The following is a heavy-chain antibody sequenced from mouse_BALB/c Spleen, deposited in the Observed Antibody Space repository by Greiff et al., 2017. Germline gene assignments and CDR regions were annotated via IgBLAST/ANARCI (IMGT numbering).Heavy chain of an antibody. CDR2: ISSGGSYT. CDR1: GFTFSSYA. Sequence: EVKVEESGGGLVKPGGSLKLSCAASGFTFSSYAMSWVRQSPEKRLEWVAEISSGGSYTYYPDTVTGRFTISRDNAKNTLYLEMSSLRSEDTAMYYCARVYRYDVDYAMDYWGQGTSVTVSS. J-gene: IGHJ4*01. V-gene: IGHV5-9-4*01. CDR3: ARVYRYDVDYAMDY. D-gene: IGHD2-14*01.